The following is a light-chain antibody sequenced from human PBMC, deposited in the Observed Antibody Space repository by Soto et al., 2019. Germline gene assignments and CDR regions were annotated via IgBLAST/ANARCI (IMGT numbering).Light chain of an antibody. V-gene: IGLV2-14*01. J-gene: IGLJ2*01. CDR2: EVS. CDR3: CSYTSISTGVL. CDR1: SSDVGGYNY. Sequence: QSALTQPASVSGSPGQSITISCTGTSSDVGGYNYVSWYQQHPGKAPKFLIYEVSNRPSGVSHRFSGSKSGNTASLTISGLQAEDEADYYCCSYTSISTGVLFGGGTKVTVL.